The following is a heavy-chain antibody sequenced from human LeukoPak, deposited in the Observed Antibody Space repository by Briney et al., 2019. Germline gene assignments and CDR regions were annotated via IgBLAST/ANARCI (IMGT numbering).Heavy chain of an antibody. D-gene: IGHD1-1*01. CDR3: ARDIDWTFEY. CDR1: GYTFTSYG. CDR2: ISANSGNT. V-gene: IGHV1-18*01. J-gene: IGHJ4*02. Sequence: GASVKVSCKASGYTFTSYGISWVRQAPGQGLEWMGWISANSGNTNYAKNLHGRVTMTTDTSTSTDYMELRSLTSDDTALYYCARDIDWTFEYWGQGTLVTVS.